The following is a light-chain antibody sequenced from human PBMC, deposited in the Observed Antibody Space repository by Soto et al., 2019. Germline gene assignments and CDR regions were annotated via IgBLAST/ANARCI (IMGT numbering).Light chain of an antibody. CDR1: QSVSNNY. J-gene: IGKJ1*01. CDR2: GAS. V-gene: IGKV3-20*01. Sequence: EIVWTQSPGTLSLSPGERATLSCRASQSVSNNYLAWYQQKPGQAPRLLIYGASNRATRIPDRFSGSGSGTVFAITISRLEPEDFAVYYWQQDGSSCTFGQGTKVQIK. CDR3: QQDGSSCT.